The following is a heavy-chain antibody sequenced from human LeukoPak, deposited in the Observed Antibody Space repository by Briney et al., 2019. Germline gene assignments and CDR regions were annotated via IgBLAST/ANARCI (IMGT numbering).Heavy chain of an antibody. V-gene: IGHV3-21*01. J-gene: IGHJ5*02. D-gene: IGHD3-16*01. CDR3: AGGGGANISPSNWFDP. CDR2: ISTTGSHI. Sequence: NPGGSLRLSCAASGFTFSTYSMNWVRQAPGKGLEWVSSISTTGSHIYYADSVKGRLTISRDNAKNSLSLQMNSLRAEDTAVYYCAGGGGANISPSNWFDPWGQGTLVTVSS. CDR1: GFTFSTYS.